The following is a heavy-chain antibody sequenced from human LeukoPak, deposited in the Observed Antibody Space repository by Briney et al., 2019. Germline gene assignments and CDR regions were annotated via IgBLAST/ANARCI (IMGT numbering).Heavy chain of an antibody. V-gene: IGHV1-18*01. Sequence: ASVKVSCKASGHTFTTYGISWVRQAPGQGLEWMGWISAYNGNTNYAQKLQGRVTMTTDTSTSTAYMELRSLRSDDTAVYYCARVRLASYSSGWVVGDYWGQGTLVTVSS. CDR2: ISAYNGNT. CDR1: GHTFTTYG. J-gene: IGHJ4*02. CDR3: ARVRLASYSSGWVVGDY. D-gene: IGHD6-19*01.